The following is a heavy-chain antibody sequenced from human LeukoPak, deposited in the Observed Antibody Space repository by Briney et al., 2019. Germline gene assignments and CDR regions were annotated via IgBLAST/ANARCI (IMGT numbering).Heavy chain of an antibody. CDR2: ISPTGDII. V-gene: IGHV3-11*01. CDR3: AKDIGGGYCSSPGCGAFAP. J-gene: IGHJ5*02. D-gene: IGHD2-2*01. Sequence: GGSLRLSCAASGFTFGVYYMTWIRQAPGRWLEPLSFISPTGDIIKYVYSVKGRFTISRDNSKNTLYLQMDSLRADDTALYYCAKDIGGGYCSSPGCGAFAPWGKGPLVTVSS. CDR1: GFTFGVYY.